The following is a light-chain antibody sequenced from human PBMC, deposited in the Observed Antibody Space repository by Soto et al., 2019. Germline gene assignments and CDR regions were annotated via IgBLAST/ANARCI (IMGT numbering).Light chain of an antibody. CDR2: AAS. Sequence: DIQMTQSPSSLSASVGDRVIITCRASQGIGDDLGWYQQKPGKAPKRLIYAASSLQSGAPSRFSGSGSGTYFTLTISSLQPDDFASYYCLQHNTSPWTFGPGTKVEVK. CDR3: LQHNTSPWT. V-gene: IGKV1-17*01. CDR1: QGIGDD. J-gene: IGKJ1*01.